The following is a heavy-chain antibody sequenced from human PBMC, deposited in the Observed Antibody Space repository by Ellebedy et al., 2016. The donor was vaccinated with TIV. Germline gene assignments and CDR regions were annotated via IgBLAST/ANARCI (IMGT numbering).Heavy chain of an antibody. CDR3: ARSVRYSSSWYYYYYMDV. CDR2: INHSGST. Sequence: SETLSLXXAVYGGSFSGYYWSWIRQPPGKGLEWIGEINHSGSTNYNPSLKSRVTISVDTSKNQFSLKLSSVTAADTAVYYCARSVRYSSSWYYYYYMDVWGKGTTVTVSS. J-gene: IGHJ6*03. V-gene: IGHV4-34*01. CDR1: GGSFSGYY. D-gene: IGHD6-13*01.